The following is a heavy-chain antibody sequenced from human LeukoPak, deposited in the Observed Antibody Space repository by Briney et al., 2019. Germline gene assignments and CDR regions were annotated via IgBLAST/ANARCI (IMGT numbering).Heavy chain of an antibody. CDR3: ARDYYDSSGYPPGWYYFDY. CDR2: ISAYNGNT. V-gene: IGHV1-18*01. J-gene: IGHJ4*02. D-gene: IGHD3-22*01. Sequence: GASVKVSCKASGYTFTSYGISWVRQAPGQGLEWMGWISAYNGNTNYAQKLQGRVTMTTDTSTSTAYMELRSLRSDDTAVYYCARDYYDSSGYPPGWYYFDYWGQGTLVTVSS. CDR1: GYTFTSYG.